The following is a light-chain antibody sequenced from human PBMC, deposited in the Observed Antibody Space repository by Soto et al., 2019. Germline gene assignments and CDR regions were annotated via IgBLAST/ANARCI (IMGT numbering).Light chain of an antibody. CDR1: QSFSSSY. V-gene: IGKV3-20*01. J-gene: IGKJ5*01. Sequence: EIVLTQSPGTLSLSPGERATLSCRASQSFSSSYLAWYQQKPGQAPRLLIYGASSRATGIPDRFSGSGSWTDFTITISRLEPEDFAVYYCQQYGTSITFGQGTRLEI. CDR2: GAS. CDR3: QQYGTSIT.